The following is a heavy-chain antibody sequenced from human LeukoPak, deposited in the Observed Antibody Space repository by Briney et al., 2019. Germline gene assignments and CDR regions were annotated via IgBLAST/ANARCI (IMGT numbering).Heavy chain of an antibody. J-gene: IGHJ6*02. CDR1: GRSINSFY. V-gene: IGHV4-59*01. CDR2: IYYMGST. CDR3: ARVGGPEGELYKYMYGMDV. D-gene: IGHD3-16*01. Sequence: SETLSLTCTVSGRSINSFYGSWIRQSPGQGREWIGFIYYMGSTNYNPSLRSRVTMSIDTSRNQFSLRLSSVTAADTAVYYCARVGGPEGELYKYMYGMDVWGQGTTVTVS.